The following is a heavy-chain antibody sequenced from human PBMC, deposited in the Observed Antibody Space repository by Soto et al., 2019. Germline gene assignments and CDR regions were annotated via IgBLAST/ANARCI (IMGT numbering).Heavy chain of an antibody. Sequence: GAAVKVSCKASGGTFSSYAISWVRQAPGQGLEWMGGIIPIFGTANYAQKFQGRVTITADESTSTAYMELSSLRSEDTAVYYCAKNYDYVWGSYRKLDDDFDIWGQGTTVTVS. D-gene: IGHD3-16*02. CDR3: AKNYDYVWGSYRKLDDDFDI. CDR2: IIPIFGTA. CDR1: GGTFSSYA. V-gene: IGHV1-69*13. J-gene: IGHJ3*02.